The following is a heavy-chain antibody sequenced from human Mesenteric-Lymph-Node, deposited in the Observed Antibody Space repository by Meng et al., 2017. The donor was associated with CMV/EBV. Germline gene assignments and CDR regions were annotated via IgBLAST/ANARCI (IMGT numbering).Heavy chain of an antibody. CDR1: GYSFTDHY. D-gene: IGHD1-14*01. J-gene: IGHJ6*02. CDR2: INLKSGGT. Sequence: ASVKVSCKASGYSFTDHYMHWVRQTPGQGPEWMGWINLKSGGTKFAQKFQGRITMTSDTSISTAYMELGSLRSDDTAVYYCAREVVEIPPAGSYNDMDVWGQGTTVTVSS. V-gene: IGHV1-2*02. CDR3: AREVVEIPPAGSYNDMDV.